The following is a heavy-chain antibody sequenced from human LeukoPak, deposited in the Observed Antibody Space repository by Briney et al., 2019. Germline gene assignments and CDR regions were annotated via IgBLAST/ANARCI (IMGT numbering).Heavy chain of an antibody. D-gene: IGHD3-9*01. CDR1: GFTVSSNY. Sequence: GGSLRLSCAASGFTVSSNYMSWVRQAPGKGLEWVSVIYTGDNTYYADSVKDRFTISRDDSKNTLYLQMNSLRAEDTAVYYCAKVRYFGPSAFDIWGQGTMVTVSS. CDR2: IYTGDNT. CDR3: AKVRYFGPSAFDI. V-gene: IGHV3-66*01. J-gene: IGHJ3*02.